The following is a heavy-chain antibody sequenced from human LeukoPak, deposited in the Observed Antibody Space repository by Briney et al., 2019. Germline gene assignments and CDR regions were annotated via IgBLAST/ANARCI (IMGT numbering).Heavy chain of an antibody. J-gene: IGHJ4*02. CDR1: GYTFTSYG. Sequence: ASVKVSCKASGYTFTSYGISWVRQAPGQGLEWMGWISAYNGNTNYVQKLQGRVTMTTDTSTSTAYMELRSLRSDDTAVYYCARDKRMTTVTTGDYWGQGTLVTVSS. D-gene: IGHD4-17*01. CDR2: ISAYNGNT. CDR3: ARDKRMTTVTTGDY. V-gene: IGHV1-18*01.